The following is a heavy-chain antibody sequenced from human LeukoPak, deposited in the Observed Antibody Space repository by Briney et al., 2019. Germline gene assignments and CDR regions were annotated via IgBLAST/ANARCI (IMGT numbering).Heavy chain of an antibody. V-gene: IGHV4-34*01. Sequence: SETLSLTCAVYGGSFSGYCWSWIRQPPGKGLEWIGEINHSGSTNYNPSLKSRVTISVDTSKNQFSLKLSSVTAADTAVYYCALLWFGEGYYYYGMDVWGQGTTVTVSS. D-gene: IGHD3-10*01. J-gene: IGHJ6*02. CDR3: ALLWFGEGYYYYGMDV. CDR2: INHSGST. CDR1: GGSFSGYC.